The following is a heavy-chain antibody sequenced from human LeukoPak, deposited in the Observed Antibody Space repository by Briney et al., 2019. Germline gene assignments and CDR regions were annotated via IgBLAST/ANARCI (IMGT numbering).Heavy chain of an antibody. J-gene: IGHJ4*02. CDR1: GGTLSSYA. CDR2: IIPIFGTA. CDR3: ASSSSWYGGYYFDY. V-gene: IGHV1-69*13. Sequence: SVKVSCKASGGTLSSYAISWVRQAPGQGLEWMGGIIPIFGTANYAQKFQGRVTITADESTSTAYMELSSLRSEDTAVYYCASSSSWYGGYYFDYWGQGTLVTVSS. D-gene: IGHD6-13*01.